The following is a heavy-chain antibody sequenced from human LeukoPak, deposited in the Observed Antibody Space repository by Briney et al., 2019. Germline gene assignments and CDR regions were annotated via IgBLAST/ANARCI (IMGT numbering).Heavy chain of an antibody. Sequence: SETLSPTCTVSGGSISSGGYYSSWIRQPPGKGLEWIGYIYYSGSTNYNPSLKSRVTISVDTSKNQFSLKLSSVTAADTAVYYCARHRLLTILGVPQKGDAFDIWGQGTMVTVSS. CDR1: GGSISSGGYY. V-gene: IGHV4-61*08. CDR3: ARHRLLTILGVPQKGDAFDI. CDR2: IYYSGST. J-gene: IGHJ3*02. D-gene: IGHD3-3*01.